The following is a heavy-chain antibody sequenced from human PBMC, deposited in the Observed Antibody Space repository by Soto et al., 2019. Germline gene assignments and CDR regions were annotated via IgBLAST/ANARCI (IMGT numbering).Heavy chain of an antibody. J-gene: IGHJ4*02. V-gene: IGHV4-34*01. Sequence: ETLALTCSVSGVSLRGHYWSWIRQSPEKGLEWIGEINHSGFTNYNPTLKSRVTISRDASKNQFSLRLSSMTAADSAVYFCARAAVKLGATLFDSWGQGTLVTVSS. CDR3: ARAAVKLGATLFDS. CDR1: GVSLRGHY. D-gene: IGHD1-26*01. CDR2: INHSGFT.